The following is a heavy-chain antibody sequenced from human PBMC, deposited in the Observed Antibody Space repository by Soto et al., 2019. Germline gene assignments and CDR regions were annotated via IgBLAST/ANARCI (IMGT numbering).Heavy chain of an antibody. J-gene: IGHJ6*02. CDR1: GGSFSGGY. V-gene: IGHV4-34*01. D-gene: IGHD6-19*01. CDR3: ASRDSSGWNKYYYYYGTDV. Sequence: SETLSLTCAVYGGSFSGGYWSWIRQRPGKGMEWIGEINHSGSTNYNPSLKSRVTISVDTSKNQFSLKLSSVTAADTAAYYCASRDSSGWNKYYYYYGTDVWGQGTTVTVSS. CDR2: INHSGST.